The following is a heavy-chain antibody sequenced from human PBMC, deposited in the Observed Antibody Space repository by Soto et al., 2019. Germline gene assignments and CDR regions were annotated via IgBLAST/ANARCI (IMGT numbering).Heavy chain of an antibody. CDR1: GGSISSYY. D-gene: IGHD3-22*01. Sequence: SETLSLTCTVSGGSISSYYWSWIRQPPGKGLEWVGYIYYSGSTNYNPSLKSRVTISVDTSKNQFSLKLSSVTAADTAVYYCARDQNYYDSSGYSYGMDVWGQGTTVTVSS. V-gene: IGHV4-59*01. CDR3: ARDQNYYDSSGYSYGMDV. CDR2: IYYSGST. J-gene: IGHJ6*02.